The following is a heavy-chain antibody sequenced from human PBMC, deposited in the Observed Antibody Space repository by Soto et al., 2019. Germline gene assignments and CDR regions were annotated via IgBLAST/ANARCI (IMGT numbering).Heavy chain of an antibody. CDR2: ISTDASST. CDR1: GFTFSSYW. J-gene: IGHJ1*01. Sequence: EVHLVESGGGLVQPGGSLRLSCAASGFTFSSYWMHWVRQAPGKGLVWVSSISTDASSTSYADPVKGRLTISRDNAKNTLYLQMNSVRAEDTAVYYCARLPNKSPQNWGQGTLVIVSP. V-gene: IGHV3-74*01. CDR3: ARLPNKSPQN.